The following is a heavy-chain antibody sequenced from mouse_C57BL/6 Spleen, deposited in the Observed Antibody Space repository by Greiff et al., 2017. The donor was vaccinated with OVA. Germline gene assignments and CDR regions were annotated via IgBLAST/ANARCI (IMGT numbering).Heavy chain of an antibody. V-gene: IGHV1-69*01. Sequence: VKLQQPGAELVMPGASVKLSCKASGYTFTSYWMHWVKQRPGQSLEWIGEIDPSDSYTNYNQKFKGKSTLTVDKSSSTAYMQLSSLTSEDSAVYYCARGTAQATLAWFAYWGQGTLVTVSA. CDR1: GYTFTSYW. J-gene: IGHJ3*01. CDR3: ARGTAQATLAWFAY. CDR2: IDPSDSYT. D-gene: IGHD3-2*02.